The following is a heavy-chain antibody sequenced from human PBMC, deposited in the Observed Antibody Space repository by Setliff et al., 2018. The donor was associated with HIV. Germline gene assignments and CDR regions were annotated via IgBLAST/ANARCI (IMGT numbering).Heavy chain of an antibody. D-gene: IGHD1-1*01. CDR1: GFTFSSYG. CDR2: IWYDGSNK. J-gene: IGHJ4*02. Sequence: PGGSLRLSCAASGFTFSSYGMHWVRQAPGKGLEWVAVIWYDGSNKYYADSVKGRFTISRDNAKNSLYLHMNSLRGEDTAVYYCTKDVNWKLEYWGQGALVTVSS. CDR3: TKDVNWKLEY. V-gene: IGHV3-33*03.